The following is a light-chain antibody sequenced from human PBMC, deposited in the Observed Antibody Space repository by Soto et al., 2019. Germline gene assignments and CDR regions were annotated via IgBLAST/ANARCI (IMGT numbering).Light chain of an antibody. V-gene: IGKV3-15*01. Sequence: EIVMTQSPDTLSVSPGERATLSCRASQSVRSNLAWYQQKPGQAPRLLIYGASTRATGIPARFSGSGSGTEVILTIISRLSSDFSVDYCQQYNNWSPLHTFGQGTKLEIK. CDR1: QSVRSN. CDR3: QQYNNWSPLHT. CDR2: GAS. J-gene: IGKJ2*01.